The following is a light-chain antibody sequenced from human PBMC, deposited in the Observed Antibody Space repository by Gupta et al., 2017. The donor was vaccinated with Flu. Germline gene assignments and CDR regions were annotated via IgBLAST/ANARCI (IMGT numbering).Light chain of an antibody. Sequence: EIVLTQSPATLSLSPGERATLSCRASQSVSSYLAWYQQKPGQAPRLLIYDASNRATGITARFSGSGDGTDFTLTISSREPEDFAVYYCQQRSNWPPRLTFGGGTKVEIK. J-gene: IGKJ4*01. CDR2: DAS. CDR3: QQRSNWPPRLT. CDR1: QSVSSY. V-gene: IGKV3-11*01.